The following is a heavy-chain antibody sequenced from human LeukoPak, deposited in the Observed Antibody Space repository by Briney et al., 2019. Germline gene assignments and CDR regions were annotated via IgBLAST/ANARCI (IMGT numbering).Heavy chain of an antibody. V-gene: IGHV1-2*02. CDR3: ARDPNRIQLWLLVALGWFDP. CDR1: GYTFTGYY. Sequence: ASVKVSCKASGYTFTGYYMHWVRQAPGQGLEWMGWINPNSGGTNYAQKFQGRVTMTRDTSISTAYMELSRLRSDDTAMYYCARDPNRIQLWLLVALGWFDPWGQGTLVTVSS. CDR2: INPNSGGT. D-gene: IGHD5-18*01. J-gene: IGHJ5*02.